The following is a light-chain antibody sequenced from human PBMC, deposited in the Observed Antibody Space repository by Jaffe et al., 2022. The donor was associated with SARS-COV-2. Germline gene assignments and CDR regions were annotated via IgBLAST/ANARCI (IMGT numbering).Light chain of an antibody. V-gene: IGKV2-28*01. J-gene: IGKJ4*01. CDR2: LGS. CDR3: MQALQTPLT. CDR1: QSLLHSNGYNF. Sequence: DIVMTQSPLSLPVTPGEPASISCRSSQSLLHSNGYNFLDWYLQKPGQSPQLLLYLGSSRASGVPDRFSGSGSGTTFTLKISRVEAEDVGIYYCMQALQTPLTFGGGTRVEIK.